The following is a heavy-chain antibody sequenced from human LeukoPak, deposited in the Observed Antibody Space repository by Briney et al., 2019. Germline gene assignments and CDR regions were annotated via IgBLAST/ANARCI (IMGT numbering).Heavy chain of an antibody. V-gene: IGHV3-30-3*01. D-gene: IGHD6-13*01. CDR2: ISYDGSNT. CDR1: GFTFSSYA. Sequence: GGSLRLSCAASGFTFSSYAMHWVRQAPGKGLEWVSVISYDGSNTYYADSVKGRFTISRDNSKNTLYLQMNSLRPEHTAVYFCARGVGSAAGTTPPFDYWGQGTLVTVSS. J-gene: IGHJ4*02. CDR3: ARGVGSAAGTTPPFDY.